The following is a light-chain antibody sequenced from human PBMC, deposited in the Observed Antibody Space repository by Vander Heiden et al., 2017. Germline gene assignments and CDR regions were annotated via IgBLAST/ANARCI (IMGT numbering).Light chain of an antibody. CDR2: EVT. CDR1: SSDS. CDR3: SSKTDTGTFRV. Sequence: QSALTQPPSVSGSPGQSLPLSCPGTSSDSVSWYQQPPGTAPKLVIYEVTNRPSGAPDRFSGSKSGNTASLTISGLQAEDEADYYCSSKTDTGTFRVFGTGTRVTVL. J-gene: IGLJ1*01. V-gene: IGLV2-18*02.